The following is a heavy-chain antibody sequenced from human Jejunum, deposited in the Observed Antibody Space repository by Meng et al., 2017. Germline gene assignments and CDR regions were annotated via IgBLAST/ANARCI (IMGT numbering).Heavy chain of an antibody. D-gene: IGHD4-17*01. CDR1: GGSLKDFY. J-gene: IGHJ4*02. CDR3: ARALGAYGDSGFAY. CDR2: ISHSGST. Sequence: VALPQWGAGLLNPSETLSLTCAVSGGSLKDFYWNWIRQPPGKGLEWIGEISHSGSTNYNPSLKSRVTISVDRSQNQLSLKLTSVSGTDTAVYFCARALGAYGDSGFAYWGQGALVTVSS. V-gene: IGHV4-34*01.